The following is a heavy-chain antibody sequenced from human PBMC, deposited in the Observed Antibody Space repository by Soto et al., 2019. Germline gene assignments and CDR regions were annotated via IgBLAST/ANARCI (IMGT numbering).Heavy chain of an antibody. CDR2: INPNSGGT. CDR1: GYTFTGYY. CDR3: ARVLFYCSGGSCLVSWFDP. V-gene: IGHV1-2*02. Sequence: ASVKVSCKASGYTFTGYYMHWVRQAPGQGLEWMGWINPNSGGTNYAQKFQGRVTMTRDTSISTAYMELSRLRSDDTAVYYCARVLFYCSGGSCLVSWFDPWGQGTLVTV. D-gene: IGHD2-15*01. J-gene: IGHJ5*02.